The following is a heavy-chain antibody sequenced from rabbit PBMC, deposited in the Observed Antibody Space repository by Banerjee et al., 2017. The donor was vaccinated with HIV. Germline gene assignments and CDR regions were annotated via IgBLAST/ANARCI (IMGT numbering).Heavy chain of an antibody. CDR2: IDGGVSGNT. J-gene: IGHJ4*01. D-gene: IGHD4-1*01. CDR3: ARVVAGVYFNL. V-gene: IGHV1S45*01. Sequence: QEQLEESGGDLVKPEGSLTLTCTASGFSFSSSYWMSWVRQAPGKGLEWIACIDGGVSGNTYYANWAKGRFTISKTSSTTVTLQMTSLTAADTATYFCARVVAGVYFNLWGPGTLVTVS. CDR1: GFSFSSSYW.